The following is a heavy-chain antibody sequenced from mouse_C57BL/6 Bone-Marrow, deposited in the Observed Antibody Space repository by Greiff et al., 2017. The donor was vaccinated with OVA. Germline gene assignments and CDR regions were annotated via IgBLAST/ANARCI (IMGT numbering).Heavy chain of an antibody. CDR3: TRGALGLYYFDY. D-gene: IGHD4-1*01. J-gene: IGHJ2*01. CDR2: ISSGGDYI. CDR1: GFTFSSYA. V-gene: IGHV5-9-1*02. Sequence: EVQLVESGEGLVKPGGSLKLSCAASGFTFSSYAMSWVRQTPEKRLEWVAYISSGGDYIYYADTVKGRFTISRDNARNTLYLQMSSLKSEDTAMYYCTRGALGLYYFDYWGQGTTLTVSS.